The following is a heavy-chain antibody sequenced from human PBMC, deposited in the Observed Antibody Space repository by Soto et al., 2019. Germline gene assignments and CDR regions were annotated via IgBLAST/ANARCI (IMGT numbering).Heavy chain of an antibody. CDR2: INHSGST. CDR1: GGSFSGYY. D-gene: IGHD2-2*01. CDR3: ARGYCSSTSCYVYWFDP. J-gene: IGHJ5*02. Sequence: SETLSLTCAVYGGSFSGYYWSWIRQPPGKGLEWIGEINHSGSTNYNPSLKSRVTISVDTSKNQFSLKLSSVTAADTAVYYCARGYCSSTSCYVYWFDPWGQGTLVTVSS. V-gene: IGHV4-34*01.